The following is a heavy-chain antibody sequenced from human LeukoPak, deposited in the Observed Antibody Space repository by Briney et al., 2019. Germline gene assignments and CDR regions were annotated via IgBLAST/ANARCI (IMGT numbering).Heavy chain of an antibody. J-gene: IGHJ4*02. CDR1: GFSLSTSGMC. V-gene: IGHV2-70*11. D-gene: IGHD3-22*01. Sequence: ESGPTLVNPTQTLTLTCTFSGFSLSTSGMCVSWIRQPPGKALEWLARIDWDDDKYYSTSLKTRLTISKDTSKNQVVLTMTNMDPVDTATYYCAREPFYYDSSSHMYYFDYWGQGTLVTVSS. CDR2: IDWDDDK. CDR3: AREPFYYDSSSHMYYFDY.